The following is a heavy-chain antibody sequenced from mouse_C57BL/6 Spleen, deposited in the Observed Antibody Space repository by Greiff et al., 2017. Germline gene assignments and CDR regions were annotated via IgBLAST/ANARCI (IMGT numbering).Heavy chain of an antibody. CDR1: GYTFTSYG. J-gene: IGHJ2*01. Sequence: QVQLKQSGAELARPGASVKLSCKASGYTFTSYGISWVKQRTGQGLEWIGEIYPRSGNTYYNEKFKGKATLTADKSSSTAYMELRSLTSEDSAVYFCARGGNSSVFDYWGQGTTLTVSS. V-gene: IGHV1-81*01. CDR3: ARGGNSSVFDY. CDR2: IYPRSGNT. D-gene: IGHD2-1*01.